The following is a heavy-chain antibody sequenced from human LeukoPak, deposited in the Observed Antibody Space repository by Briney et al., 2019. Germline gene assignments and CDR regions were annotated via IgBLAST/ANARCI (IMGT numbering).Heavy chain of an antibody. J-gene: IGHJ3*02. D-gene: IGHD3-16*01. CDR2: INTDGSST. CDR1: GFIFSSYW. Sequence: GGSLRLSCAASGFIFSSYWMHWVRQAPGKGLVWVSRINTDGSSTIYADSVKGRFTISRDNAKNTLCLQMNSLRVEDTAVYYCARGEEYLGQGRPFDIWGQGTMVTVSS. V-gene: IGHV3-74*01. CDR3: ARGEEYLGQGRPFDI.